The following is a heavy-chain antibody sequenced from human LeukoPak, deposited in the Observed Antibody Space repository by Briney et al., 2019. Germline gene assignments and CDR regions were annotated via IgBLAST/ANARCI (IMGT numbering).Heavy chain of an antibody. Sequence: PGESLKISCKGSGYSFSGYWIAWVRQMLGKGLEWMGIIYPADSDTRYSPSFQGQVTISADKSITTAYLQWSSLKASDTAMYYCATPHDAAAYYYDSSGYFYWGQGTLVTVPS. J-gene: IGHJ4*02. V-gene: IGHV5-51*01. D-gene: IGHD3-22*01. CDR3: ATPHDAAAYYYDSSGYFY. CDR2: IYPADSDT. CDR1: GYSFSGYW.